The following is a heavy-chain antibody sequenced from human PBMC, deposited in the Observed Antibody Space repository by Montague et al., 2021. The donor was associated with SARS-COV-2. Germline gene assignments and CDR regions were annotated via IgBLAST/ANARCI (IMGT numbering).Heavy chain of an antibody. Sequence: SETLSLPCTVSGGSISSFYWSWFRQPPGKGLEWIGYISDSGSTNYNPSLTSRATMSVDTSKNQFSLKVNSVTAADTAVYYCARHYSATLPAVYWGQGTLVTVSS. V-gene: IGHV4-59*08. CDR1: GGSISSFY. D-gene: IGHD2-15*01. CDR2: ISDSGST. CDR3: ARHYSATLPAVY. J-gene: IGHJ4*02.